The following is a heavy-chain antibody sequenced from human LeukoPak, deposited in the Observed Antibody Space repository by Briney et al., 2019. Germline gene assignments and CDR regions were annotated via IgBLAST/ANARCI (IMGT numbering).Heavy chain of an antibody. CDR2: INPSGGST. Sequence: GASVKVSCKASGYTFTSYGISWVRQAPGQGLEWMGIINPSGGSTNYAQKFQGRVTMTRDMSTSTVYMELSSLRSEDTAVYFCAREGNCSGVSRYSFEYWGQGSLVTVSS. CDR1: GYTFTSYG. J-gene: IGHJ4*02. V-gene: IGHV1-46*01. CDR3: AREGNCSGVSRYSFEY. D-gene: IGHD2-15*01.